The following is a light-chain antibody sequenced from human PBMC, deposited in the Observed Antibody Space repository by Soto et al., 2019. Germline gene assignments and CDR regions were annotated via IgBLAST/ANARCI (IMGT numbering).Light chain of an antibody. Sequence: ELVMMQSQATLSVSQGERATLSCRASQSVGSNLAWYQQKPCQAPRLLIHGASTRATGIPSRCGGSGSGTDFTLTASSLPSEDFEVYYCQQYNHWSLPFGGGTKV. J-gene: IGKJ4*01. V-gene: IGKV3-15*01. CDR2: GAS. CDR1: QSVGSN. CDR3: QQYNHWSLP.